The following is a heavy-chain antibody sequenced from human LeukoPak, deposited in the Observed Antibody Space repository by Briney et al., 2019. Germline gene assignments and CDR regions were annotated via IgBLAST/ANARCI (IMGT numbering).Heavy chain of an antibody. CDR1: GYTFTSYG. CDR2: MNPNSGNT. J-gene: IGHJ4*02. Sequence: ASVKVSCKASGYTFTSYGINWVRQATGQGLEWMGWMNPNSGNTGYAQKFQGRVTITRNTSISTAYMELSSLRSEDTAVYYCARQQKDLDIVLMVGFDYWGQGTLVTVSS. D-gene: IGHD2-8*01. CDR3: ARQQKDLDIVLMVGFDY. V-gene: IGHV1-8*03.